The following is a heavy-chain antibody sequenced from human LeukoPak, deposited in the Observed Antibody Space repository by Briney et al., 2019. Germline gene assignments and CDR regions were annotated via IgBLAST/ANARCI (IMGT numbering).Heavy chain of an antibody. J-gene: IGHJ4*02. CDR1: GFTFGNYG. D-gene: IGHD2-15*01. CDR3: AKDQASCNGGSCGELSS. CDR2: ISDDGSKK. Sequence: GGSLRLSCAASGFTFGNYGMHWVRQAPGKGLEWVAVISDDGSKKYYAGSVKGRFSISRDNSKNTLYLEMNSLKFEDTAVYYCAKDQASCNGGSCGELSSGGQGILATVSS. V-gene: IGHV3-30*18.